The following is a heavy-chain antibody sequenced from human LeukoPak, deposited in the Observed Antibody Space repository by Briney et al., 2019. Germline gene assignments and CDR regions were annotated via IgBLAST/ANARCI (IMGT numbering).Heavy chain of an antibody. CDR3: ARGRRTGTIADFNYYYYMDV. D-gene: IGHD2-8*02. CDR1: GGSFSGYY. J-gene: IGHJ6*03. CDR2: INHSGST. Sequence: PSETLSLTCAVYGGSFSGYYWSWIRQPPGKGLEWIVEINHSGSTNYNPSLKSRVTISVDTSKNQFSLKLSSVTAADTAVYYCARGRRTGTIADFNYYYYMDVWGKGTTVTVSS. V-gene: IGHV4-34*01.